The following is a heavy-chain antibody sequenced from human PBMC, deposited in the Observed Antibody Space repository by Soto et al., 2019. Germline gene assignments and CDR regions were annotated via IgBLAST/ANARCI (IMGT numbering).Heavy chain of an antibody. CDR1: GFTFSSYA. J-gene: IGHJ4*02. V-gene: IGHV3-30-3*01. CDR2: ISYDGSNK. Sequence: QVQLVESGGGVVQPGRSPRLSCAASGFTFSSYAMHWVRQAPGKGLEWVAVISYDGSNKYYADSVKGRFTISRDNSKNTLYLQMNSLRAEDTAVYYCASDYSNYQYWGQGTLVTVSS. D-gene: IGHD4-4*01. CDR3: ASDYSNYQY.